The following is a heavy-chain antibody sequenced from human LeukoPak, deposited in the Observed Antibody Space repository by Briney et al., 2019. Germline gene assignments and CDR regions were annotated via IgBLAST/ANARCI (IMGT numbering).Heavy chain of an antibody. Sequence: GGSLRLSCAASGFTFSSYTMSWVRQAPGKGLEWVSVITGSGGSTKYADSVKGRFTISRDNSKNTLYLQMNSLRAEDTAVYYCAKDLYSRTWYNPFGYWGQGTLVTVSS. V-gene: IGHV3-23*01. D-gene: IGHD6-13*01. CDR1: GFTFSSYT. J-gene: IGHJ4*02. CDR2: ITGSGGST. CDR3: AKDLYSRTWYNPFGY.